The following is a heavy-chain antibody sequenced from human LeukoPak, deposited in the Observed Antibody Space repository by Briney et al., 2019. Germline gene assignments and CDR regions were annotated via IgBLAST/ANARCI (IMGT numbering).Heavy chain of an antibody. J-gene: IGHJ4*02. Sequence: PSETLSLTCTVSGYSISSGYYWGWIRQPPGKGLEWIGSIYHSGSTYYNPSLKSRVTISVDTSKNQFSLKLSSVTAADTAVYYCARGGGSHFDYWGQGTLVTVSS. CDR3: ARGGGSHFDY. CDR2: IYHSGST. D-gene: IGHD3-3*01. V-gene: IGHV4-38-2*02. CDR1: GYSISSGYY.